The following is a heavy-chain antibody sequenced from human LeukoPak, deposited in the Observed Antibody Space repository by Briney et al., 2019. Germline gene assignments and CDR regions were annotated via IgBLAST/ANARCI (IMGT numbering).Heavy chain of an antibody. D-gene: IGHD5-18*01. CDR1: GFTFSNYA. J-gene: IGHJ4*02. CDR2: ISGSAHKI. Sequence: GGSLRLSCAASGFTFSNYAVSWVRQAPEKGLDWVSVISGSAHKIRYADSVKGRFTISRDNSENIVYLQMNNLRAEDTAVYYCAGRVTGYSSGYVYWGQGTLVTVSS. V-gene: IGHV3-23*01. CDR3: AGRVTGYSSGYVY.